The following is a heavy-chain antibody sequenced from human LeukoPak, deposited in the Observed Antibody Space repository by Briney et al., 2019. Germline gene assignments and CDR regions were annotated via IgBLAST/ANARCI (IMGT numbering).Heavy chain of an antibody. D-gene: IGHD3-3*01. V-gene: IGHV4-34*01. Sequence: PSETLSLTCAVYGGSFSGYYWSWIRQPPGKGLEWIGEINHSGSTNYNPSLKSRVTISVDTSKNQFSLKRSSVTAADTAVYYCARDLLPGRHFGVVPTTDYWGQGTLVTVSS. J-gene: IGHJ4*02. CDR1: GGSFSGYY. CDR3: ARDLLPGRHFGVVPTTDY. CDR2: INHSGST.